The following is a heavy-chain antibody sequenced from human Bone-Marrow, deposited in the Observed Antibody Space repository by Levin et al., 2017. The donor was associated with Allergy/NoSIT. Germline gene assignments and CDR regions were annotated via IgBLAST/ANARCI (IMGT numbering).Heavy chain of an antibody. CDR2: ISATSRYI. D-gene: IGHD3-10*01. Sequence: GESLKISCAASGFTFSAYSISWVRQVPGKGLEWVSSISATSRYIYYADSVRGRFTISRDNAKNLVFLQMNSLTAEDTALYYCARDPRSAGTTMFYFDYWGQGTLVTVSS. J-gene: IGHJ4*02. CDR3: ARDPRSAGTTMFYFDY. CDR1: GFTFSAYS. V-gene: IGHV3-21*01.